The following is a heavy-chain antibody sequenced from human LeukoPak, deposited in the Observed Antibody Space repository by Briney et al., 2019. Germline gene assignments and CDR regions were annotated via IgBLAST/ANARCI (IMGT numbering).Heavy chain of an antibody. CDR3: AGQWASYFDY. Sequence: KSSETLSLTCTVSGVSMSRYYWSWIRQPPGKGLEWIGYIYYSGSTNYNPSLKSRVTISVDASENQFSLKLSSVTAADTAVYYCAGQWASYFDYWGQGTLVTVSS. J-gene: IGHJ4*02. D-gene: IGHD1-26*01. V-gene: IGHV4-59*01. CDR1: GVSMSRYY. CDR2: IYYSGST.